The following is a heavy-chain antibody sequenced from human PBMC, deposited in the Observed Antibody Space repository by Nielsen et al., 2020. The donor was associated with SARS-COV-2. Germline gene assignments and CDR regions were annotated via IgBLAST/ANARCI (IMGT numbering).Heavy chain of an antibody. CDR3: AKGPMIVVVNPFDY. V-gene: IGHV3-23*01. J-gene: IGHJ4*02. Sequence: RQPPGKGLEWVSAISGSGGSTYYADSVKGRFTISRDNSKNTLYLQMNSLRAEDTAVYYCAKGPMIVVVNPFDYWGQGTLVTVSS. CDR2: ISGSGGST. D-gene: IGHD3-22*01.